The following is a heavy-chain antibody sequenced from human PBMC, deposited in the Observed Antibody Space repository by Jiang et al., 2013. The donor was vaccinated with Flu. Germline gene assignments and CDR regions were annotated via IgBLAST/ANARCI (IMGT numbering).Heavy chain of an antibody. J-gene: IGHJ4*02. CDR2: ISYDGSNK. CDR3: AKDEGDTALDY. D-gene: IGHD5-18*01. CDR1: GFTFSSYG. Sequence: VQLLESGGGVVQPGRSLRLSCAASGFTFSSYGMHWVRQAPGKGLEWVAVISYDGSNKYYADSVKGRFTISRDNSKNTLYLQMNSLRAEDTAVYYCAKDEGDTALDYWGQGTLVTVSS. V-gene: IGHV3-30*18.